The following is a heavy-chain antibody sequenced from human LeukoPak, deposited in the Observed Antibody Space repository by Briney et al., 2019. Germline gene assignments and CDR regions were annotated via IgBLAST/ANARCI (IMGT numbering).Heavy chain of an antibody. Sequence: SVKVSCKASGGTFSSYAISWVRQAPGQGLEWMGGIIPIFGTANYAQKFQGRVTITADESTSTAYMELSSLRSEDTAVYYCARDSVYYYDSSGYYEYIDYWGQGTLVTVSS. CDR3: ARDSVYYYDSSGYYEYIDY. D-gene: IGHD3-22*01. CDR2: IIPIFGTA. CDR1: GGTFSSYA. V-gene: IGHV1-69*13. J-gene: IGHJ4*02.